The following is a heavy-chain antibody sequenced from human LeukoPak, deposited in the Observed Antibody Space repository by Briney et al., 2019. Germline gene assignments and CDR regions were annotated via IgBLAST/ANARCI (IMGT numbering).Heavy chain of an antibody. V-gene: IGHV1-18*01. CDR3: ARGTPYSSGWYPSADDAFDI. Sequence: ASVKVSCKASGYTFTSYGISWVRQAPGQGLEWMGWISAYNGNTNYAQKLQGRVTMTTDTSTSTAYMELRSLRSDDTAVYYCARGTPYSSGWYPSADDAFDIWGQGTMVTVSS. CDR1: GYTFTSYG. J-gene: IGHJ3*02. D-gene: IGHD6-19*01. CDR2: ISAYNGNT.